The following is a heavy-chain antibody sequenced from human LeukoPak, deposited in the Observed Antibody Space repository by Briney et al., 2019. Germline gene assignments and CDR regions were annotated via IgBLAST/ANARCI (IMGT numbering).Heavy chain of an antibody. CDR2: LRGSDET. CDR1: GISFRNYA. J-gene: IGHJ4*02. D-gene: IGHD6-19*01. CDR3: AKASWVPSTDAVR. Sequence: GGSLRLSCAASGISFRNYAMSWVRQAPARGPEWVSSLRGSDETFYADSVKGRFTLSRDDSRNTVYFQLNNLRVEDTAIYYCAKASWVPSTDAVRWGQGTLVTVSS. V-gene: IGHV3-23*01.